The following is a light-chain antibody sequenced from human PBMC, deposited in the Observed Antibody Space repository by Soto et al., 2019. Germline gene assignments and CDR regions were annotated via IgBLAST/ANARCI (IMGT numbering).Light chain of an antibody. CDR2: GNI. CDR3: QSYDSRSVV. V-gene: IGLV1-40*01. CDR1: SSNIGAGYD. J-gene: IGLJ2*01. Sequence: QSVLTQPPSVSGAPGQRVTISCTGNSSNIGAGYDVHWYQQLPGTAPKLLIYGNINRPSGVPDRFSGSKSGTSASLAITGLQAEDEADFYCQSYDSRSVVFGGGTKLTV.